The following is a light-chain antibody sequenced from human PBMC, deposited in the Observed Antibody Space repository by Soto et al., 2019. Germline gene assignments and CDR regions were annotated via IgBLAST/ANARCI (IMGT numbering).Light chain of an antibody. Sequence: QSALTQPASVSGSPGQSITISCTGTSSDVGGYDYVSWYQQYPDKAPKLMIFEVSNRPSGVSNRFSGSKSGNTASLTISGLQAEDEADYYCYAYSGSSVLFGGGTKLTVL. CDR2: EVS. CDR1: SSDVGGYDY. CDR3: YAYSGSSVL. V-gene: IGLV2-14*01. J-gene: IGLJ2*01.